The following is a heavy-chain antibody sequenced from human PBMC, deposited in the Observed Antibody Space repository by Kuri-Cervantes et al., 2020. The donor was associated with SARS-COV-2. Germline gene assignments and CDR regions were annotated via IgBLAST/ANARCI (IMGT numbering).Heavy chain of an antibody. Sequence: GGSLRLSCEASGFTFSSYTMSWVRQAPGKGLEWVSSISGIGGSIYYADSVKGRFSIYRDNSKQTLYLQMNSLRAEDTAVYYCARDSGFLVVYANNDYWGQGTLVTVSS. CDR3: ARDSGFLVVYANNDY. CDR2: ISGIGGSI. V-gene: IGHV3-23*01. D-gene: IGHD2-8*01. J-gene: IGHJ4*02. CDR1: GFTFSSYT.